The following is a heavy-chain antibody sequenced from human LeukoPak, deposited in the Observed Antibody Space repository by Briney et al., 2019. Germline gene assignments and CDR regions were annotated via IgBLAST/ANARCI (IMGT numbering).Heavy chain of an antibody. V-gene: IGHV1-18*01. CDR2: ISAYNGNT. CDR3: ATGITMIGAPDY. J-gene: IGHJ4*02. CDR1: GYTFTSYG. Sequence: ASVKVSCKASGYTFTSYGISWARQAPGQGLEWMGWISAYNGNTNYAQKLQGRVTMTTDTSTSTAYMELRSLRSDDTAVYYCATGITMIGAPDYWGQGTLVTVSS. D-gene: IGHD3-22*01.